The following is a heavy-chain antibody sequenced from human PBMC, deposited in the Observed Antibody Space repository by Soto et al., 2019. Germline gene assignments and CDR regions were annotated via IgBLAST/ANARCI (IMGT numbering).Heavy chain of an antibody. CDR2: INAGNGNT. V-gene: IGHV1-3*01. CDR3: ARSFVAVTALDY. Sequence: GASVKVSCKASGYTFTSYAMHWVRQAPGQRLEWMGWINAGNGNTKYSQKFQGRVTITRDTSASTAYMELSSLRSEDTAVYYCARSFVAVTALDYWGQGTLVTVSS. CDR1: GYTFTSYA. J-gene: IGHJ4*02. D-gene: IGHD2-21*02.